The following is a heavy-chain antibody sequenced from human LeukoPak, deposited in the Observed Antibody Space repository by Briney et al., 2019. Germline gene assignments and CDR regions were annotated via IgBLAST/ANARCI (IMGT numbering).Heavy chain of an antibody. V-gene: IGHV1-18*01. CDR1: GYTFTSYG. CDR2: ISAYNGNT. Sequence: GASVKVSCKASGYTFTSYGISWVRRAPGQGLEWMGWISAYNGNTNYAQKLQGRVTITTDTSTSTAYMELRSLRSDDTAVYYCARDLGDYYDSSGYYFLDYWGQGTLVTVSS. J-gene: IGHJ4*02. D-gene: IGHD3-22*01. CDR3: ARDLGDYYDSSGYYFLDY.